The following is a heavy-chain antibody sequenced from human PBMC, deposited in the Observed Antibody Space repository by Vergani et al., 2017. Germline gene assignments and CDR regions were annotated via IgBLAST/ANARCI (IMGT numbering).Heavy chain of an antibody. J-gene: IGHJ5*02. Sequence: EVQLVVSGGGLVKPGRSLRLSCTASGFTFGDYAMSWFRQAPGKGLEWVGFIRSKAYGGTTEYAASVKGRFTISRDDSKSIAYLQMNSLKTEDTAVYYCTGKIVVVPAAGYNWFDPWGQGTLVTVSS. D-gene: IGHD2-2*01. CDR1: GFTFGDYA. CDR3: TGKIVVVPAAGYNWFDP. CDR2: IRSKAYGGTT. V-gene: IGHV3-49*05.